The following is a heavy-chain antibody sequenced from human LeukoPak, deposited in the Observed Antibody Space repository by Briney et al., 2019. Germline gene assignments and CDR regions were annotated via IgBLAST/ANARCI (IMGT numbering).Heavy chain of an antibody. CDR2: IYYSGST. Sequence: SETLSLTCTVSGGSISSSSYYWGWIRQPPGKGLEWIGTIYYSGSTFYNPSLKSRVTISVDTSKNQFSLNLSSVTAADTAVYYCARSYDVMTGRPLDTWGQGALVTVSS. CDR1: GGSISSSSYY. J-gene: IGHJ5*02. CDR3: ARSYDVMTGRPLDT. V-gene: IGHV4-39*01. D-gene: IGHD3-9*01.